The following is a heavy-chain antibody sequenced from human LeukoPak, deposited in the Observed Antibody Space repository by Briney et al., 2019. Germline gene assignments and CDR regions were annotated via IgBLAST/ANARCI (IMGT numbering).Heavy chain of an antibody. CDR2: LYHSGGP. V-gene: IGHV4-38-2*02. CDR3: ARDSKGYGVPGEGMDV. J-gene: IGHJ6*02. CDR1: GDSITSGYY. D-gene: IGHD4-17*01. Sequence: SETLSLTCTVTGDSITSGYYWGWIRQFPGKGLEWIGSLYHSGGPHYNPSLKSRVTISVDTSKNQFSLKLRSVTAADTAVYYCARDSKGYGVPGEGMDVWGQGTTVTVSS.